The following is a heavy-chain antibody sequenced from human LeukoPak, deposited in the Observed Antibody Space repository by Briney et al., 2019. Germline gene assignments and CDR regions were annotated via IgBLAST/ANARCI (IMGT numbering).Heavy chain of an antibody. CDR1: GGSISSSSYY. J-gene: IGHJ4*02. CDR3: ARQGATLGYCSGGSCYSPFFRY. CDR2: IYYSGST. V-gene: IGHV4-39*01. Sequence: DPSETLSLTCTVSGGSISSSSYYWGWIRQPPGKGLEWIGSIYYSGSTCYNPSLKSRVTISVDTSKNQFSLKLSSVTAADTAVYYCARQGATLGYCSGGSCYSPFFRYWGQGTLVTVSS. D-gene: IGHD2-15*01.